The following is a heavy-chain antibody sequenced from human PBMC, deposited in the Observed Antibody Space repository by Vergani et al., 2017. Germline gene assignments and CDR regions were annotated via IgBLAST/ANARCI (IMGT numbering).Heavy chain of an antibody. V-gene: IGHV4-31*03. CDR3: AREGGRGAILRRYYFDY. D-gene: IGHD3-10*01. CDR2: INHSGST. CDR1: GGSISSGGYY. J-gene: IGHJ4*02. Sequence: QVQLQESGPGLVKPSQTLSLTCTVSGGSISSGGYYWSWIRQPPGKGLEWIGEINHSGSTNYNPSLKSRVTISVDTSKNQFSLKLSSVTAADTAVYYCAREGGRGAILRRYYFDYWGQGTLVTVSS.